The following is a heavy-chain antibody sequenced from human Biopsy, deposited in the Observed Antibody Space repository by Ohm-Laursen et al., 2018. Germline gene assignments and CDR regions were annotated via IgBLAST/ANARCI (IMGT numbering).Heavy chain of an antibody. CDR1: GKTFSDYQ. CDR2: INQAGTT. V-gene: IGHV4-34*08. CDR3: GNEVHGRDY. J-gene: IGHJ4*02. Sequence: TLSLTCAVFGKTFSDYQWSWIRQPPGKGLEWIGQINQAGTTNYNPSPKSRVSISADASKYEFSLRLTSVTAADTAVYLCGNEVHGRDYWGLGAQVTASS. D-gene: IGHD2-15*01.